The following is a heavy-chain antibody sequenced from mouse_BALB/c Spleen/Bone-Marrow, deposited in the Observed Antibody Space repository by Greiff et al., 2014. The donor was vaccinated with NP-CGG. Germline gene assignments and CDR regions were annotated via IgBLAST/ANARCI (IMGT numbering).Heavy chain of an antibody. J-gene: IGHJ4*01. CDR2: IHYSGIT. V-gene: IGHV3-1*02. D-gene: IGHD4-1*01. Sequence: DVKLVESGPDLVKPSQSLSPTCTVTGYSITSYYSWHWIRQFPGNKLEWMGYIHYSGITVYNPSLKSRISITRDTSNNQFFLQLNSVTTEDTATYYCARFAGTPYTMDYWGQGTSVTVSS. CDR1: GYSITSYYS. CDR3: ARFAGTPYTMDY.